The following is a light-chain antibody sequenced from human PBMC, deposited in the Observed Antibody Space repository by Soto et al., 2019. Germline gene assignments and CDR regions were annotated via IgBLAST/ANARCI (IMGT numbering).Light chain of an antibody. CDR2: EVT. Sequence: QSALTQPASGSGFPGQWITISYTGSSSDVGTYNLVSWYQQHPGEAPKLMIYEVTKRPSGVSYRLSGSKSGNTASLTISGLQAEDEADYYCCSYAGSSYGFGTGTKVTVL. CDR3: CSYAGSSYG. CDR1: SSDVGTYNL. J-gene: IGLJ1*01. V-gene: IGLV2-23*02.